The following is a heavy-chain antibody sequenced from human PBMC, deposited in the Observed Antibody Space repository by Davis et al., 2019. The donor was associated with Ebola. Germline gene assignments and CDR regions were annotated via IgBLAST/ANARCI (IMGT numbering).Heavy chain of an antibody. CDR2: ISSSSSYT. CDR1: GFTFSSYW. D-gene: IGHD3-16*01. V-gene: IGHV3-21*05. CDR3: AREAGGLDP. Sequence: PGGSLRLSCAASGFTFSSYWMSWVRQAPGKGLEWVSYISSSSSYTNYADSVKGRFTISRDNAKNSLYLQMNSLRAEDTAVYYCAREAGGLDPWGQGTLVTVSS. J-gene: IGHJ5*02.